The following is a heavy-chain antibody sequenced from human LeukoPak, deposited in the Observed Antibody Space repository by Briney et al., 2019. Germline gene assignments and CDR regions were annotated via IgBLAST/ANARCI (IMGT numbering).Heavy chain of an antibody. J-gene: IGHJ4*02. CDR2: IYSGGGT. CDR1: EFTVSSNY. Sequence: PGGSLRLSCAASEFTVSSNYMSWVRQAPGKGLEWVSVIYSGGGTYYADSVKGRFTISRDNSKNTLYLQMNSLRAEDTAVYYCAREGNTVVTVDYWGQGTLVTVSS. V-gene: IGHV3-53*01. CDR3: AREGNTVVTVDY. D-gene: IGHD4-23*01.